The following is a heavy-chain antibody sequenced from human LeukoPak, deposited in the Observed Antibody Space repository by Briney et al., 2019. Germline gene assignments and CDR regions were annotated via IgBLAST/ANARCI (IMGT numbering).Heavy chain of an antibody. J-gene: IGHJ4*02. CDR3: ARALTTTDY. V-gene: IGHV3-33*01. Sequence: GGSLRLSCAASGFTFSSYGMHWVRQAPGKGPEWVAVIWYDGSNKYYADSVKGRFTISRDDSKNTLYLQMNSLRAEDTAVYYCARALTTTDYWGQGTLVTVSS. CDR2: IWYDGSNK. CDR1: GFTFSSYG. D-gene: IGHD4-17*01.